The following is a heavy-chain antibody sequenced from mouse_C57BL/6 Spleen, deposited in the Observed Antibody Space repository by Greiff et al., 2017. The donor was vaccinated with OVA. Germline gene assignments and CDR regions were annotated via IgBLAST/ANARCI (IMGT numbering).Heavy chain of an antibody. V-gene: IGHV14-3*01. CDR3: SREGNLLRYFDV. CDR1: GFNITNTY. CDR2: IDPANGNT. Sequence: VQLQQSVAELVRPGASVKLSCKASGFNITNTYMHWVKQRPEQGLEWIGRIDPANGNTKYDQKFQGKATITADTSYHTAYLQLNSLTSEDTAIYYCSREGNLLRYFDVWGTGTTVTVSS. J-gene: IGHJ1*03.